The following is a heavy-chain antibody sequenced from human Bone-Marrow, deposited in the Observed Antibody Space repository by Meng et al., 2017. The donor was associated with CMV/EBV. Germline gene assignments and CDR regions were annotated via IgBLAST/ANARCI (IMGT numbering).Heavy chain of an antibody. CDR3: ARHHLTAAFGY. D-gene: IGHD2-2*01. J-gene: IGHJ4*02. Sequence: SVKVSCKASGGTFSSYTISWVRQAPGQGLEWMGRIIPILGIANYAQKFQGRVTITADKSTSTACMELSSLRSEDTAVYYCARHHLTAAFGYWGQGTLVTVSS. CDR1: GGTFSSYT. CDR2: IIPILGIA. V-gene: IGHV1-69*02.